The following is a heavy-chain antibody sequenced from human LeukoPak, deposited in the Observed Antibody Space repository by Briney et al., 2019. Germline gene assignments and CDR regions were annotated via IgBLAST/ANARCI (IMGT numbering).Heavy chain of an antibody. Sequence: PGGSLRLSCAASGFTFSSYAMSWVRQAPGKGLEWVSAISGSGGSTYYADSVKGRFTISRDNSKNTLYLQMNSLRAEDTAVYYCAKAPTYYYDSSVLDFWGQGTLVPVSS. CDR3: AKAPTYYYDSSVLDF. CDR1: GFTFSSYA. J-gene: IGHJ4*02. V-gene: IGHV3-23*01. CDR2: ISGSGGST. D-gene: IGHD3-22*01.